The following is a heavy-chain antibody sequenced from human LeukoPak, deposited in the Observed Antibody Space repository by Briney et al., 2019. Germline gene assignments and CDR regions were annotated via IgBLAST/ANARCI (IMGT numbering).Heavy chain of an antibody. D-gene: IGHD2-21*01. CDR1: GFTFSSYS. J-gene: IGHJ4*02. CDR3: AKVLIGYFDY. CDR2: ISGSGGST. Sequence: KPGGSLRLSCAASGFTFSSYSMNWVRQAPGKGLEWVSAISGSGGSTYYADSVKGRFTISRDNSKNTLYLQMNSLRAEDTAVYYCAKVLIGYFDYWGQGALVTVSS. V-gene: IGHV3-23*01.